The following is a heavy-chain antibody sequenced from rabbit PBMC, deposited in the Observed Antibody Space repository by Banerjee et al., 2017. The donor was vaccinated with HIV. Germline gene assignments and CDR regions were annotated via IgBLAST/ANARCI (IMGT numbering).Heavy chain of an antibody. V-gene: IGHV1S45*01. CDR2: IHTGSGTT. D-gene: IGHD8-1*01. CDR1: GFSFSNKYV. CDR3: ARSGAGSDYSFDL. J-gene: IGHJ4*01. Sequence: QEQLEESGGGLVKPEGSLTLTCKASGFSFSNKYVMCWVRQAPGKGLEWIGCIHTGSGTTSSTSWAKGRFTISKTSSTTVTLQMTSLTAADTATYFCARSGAGSDYSFDLWGPGTLVTVS.